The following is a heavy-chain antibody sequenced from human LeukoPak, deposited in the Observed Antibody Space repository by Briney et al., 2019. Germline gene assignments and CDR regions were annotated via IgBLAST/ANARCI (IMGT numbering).Heavy chain of an antibody. CDR1: GFTFSDHY. CDR3: ARPLRYSSGWYDY. CDR2: TRNKANNYTT. V-gene: IGHV3-72*01. J-gene: IGHJ4*02. D-gene: IGHD6-19*01. Sequence: PGGSLRLSCAASGFTFSDHYMDWVRQAPGKGLEWVGRTRNKANNYTTEYAASVKGRFTISRDDSKNSLYLQMNSLKTEDTAVYYCARPLRYSSGWYDYWGQGTLVTVSS.